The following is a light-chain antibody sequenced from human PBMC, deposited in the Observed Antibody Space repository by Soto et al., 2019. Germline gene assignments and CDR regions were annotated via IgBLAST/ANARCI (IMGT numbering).Light chain of an antibody. CDR3: QQYGRSPGLFT. CDR2: GAS. Sequence: IVLTQSPGTLSLSPGERATLSCRASQSVSSSYLAWYQQKPGQAPRLLIYGASSRATGIPDRFSGSGSVTDFTRTISRLEPDAFAGYYCQQYGRSPGLFTFGPGTKVDIK. J-gene: IGKJ3*01. V-gene: IGKV3-20*01. CDR1: QSVSSSY.